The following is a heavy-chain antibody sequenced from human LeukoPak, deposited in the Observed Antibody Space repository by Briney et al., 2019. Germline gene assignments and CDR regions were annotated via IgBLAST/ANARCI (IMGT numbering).Heavy chain of an antibody. CDR1: GFTFSSYA. V-gene: IGHV3-30-3*01. J-gene: IGHJ4*02. CDR3: ARDGSGWYPSDPNFDY. CDR2: ISYDGSNK. D-gene: IGHD6-19*01. Sequence: GGSLRLSCAASGFTFSSYAMHWVRQAPGKGLEWVAVISYDGSNKYYADSVKGRFTISRDNSKNTLYLQMNSLRAEDTAVYYCARDGSGWYPSDPNFDYWGQGTLVTVSS.